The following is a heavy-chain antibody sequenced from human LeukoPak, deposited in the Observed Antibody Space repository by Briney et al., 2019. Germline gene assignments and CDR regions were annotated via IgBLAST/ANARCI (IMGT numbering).Heavy chain of an antibody. D-gene: IGHD3-22*01. CDR3: ARDFDDVNGDYYYIPEY. J-gene: IGHJ4*02. V-gene: IGHV3-30*02. Sequence: PGGSLRLSCAASGFNFSRNGMHWVRQAPGQGLEWVAFIRFDGTNKFYGASVRGRFTISRDNSKNTLYLQMDGLRAEDTAVYYCARDFDDVNGDYYYIPEYWGRGMLVAVSS. CDR2: IRFDGTNK. CDR1: GFNFSRNG.